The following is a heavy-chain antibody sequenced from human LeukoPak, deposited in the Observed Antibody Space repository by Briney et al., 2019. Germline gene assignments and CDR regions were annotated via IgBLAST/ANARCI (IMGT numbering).Heavy chain of an antibody. CDR2: IYYSGST. CDR1: GGSISSGGYY. CDR3: ASHGDGDYPFDY. V-gene: IGHV4-31*03. D-gene: IGHD4-17*01. J-gene: IGHJ4*02. Sequence: SETLSLTCTVSGGSISSGGYYWSWIRQHPGKGLEWIGYIYYSGSTYYNPSLKSRVTISVDTSKNQFSLKLSSVTAADTAVYYCASHGDGDYPFDYWGQGTLVTVSS.